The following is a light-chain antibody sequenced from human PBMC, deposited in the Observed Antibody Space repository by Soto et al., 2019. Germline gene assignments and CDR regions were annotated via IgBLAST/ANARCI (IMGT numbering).Light chain of an antibody. CDR3: QQYNSSPT. J-gene: IGKJ1*01. Sequence: DIQMTQSPSTLSASVGERVTITCRARQTISSWLAWYQQKPGKAPKLLIYKASSLESGVPSRFSGSGSGTEFTLTIISLQPDDFATYYCQQYNSSPTFGQGTKVEIK. CDR1: QTISSW. CDR2: KAS. V-gene: IGKV1-5*03.